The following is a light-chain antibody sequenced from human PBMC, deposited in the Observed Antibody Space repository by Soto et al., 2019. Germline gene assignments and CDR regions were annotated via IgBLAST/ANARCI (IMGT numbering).Light chain of an antibody. Sequence: QSVLTPPPSASGTPGQRVTISCSGGSSNIGTNSVNWYQQLPGRAPKLLIYNNDLRPSGVPDRFSGSKSGTSASLAISGLQSEDEADYYCAAWDDSLNRFYVFGIGTQLTVL. CDR1: SSNIGTNS. CDR2: NND. CDR3: AAWDDSLNRFYV. V-gene: IGLV1-44*01. J-gene: IGLJ7*01.